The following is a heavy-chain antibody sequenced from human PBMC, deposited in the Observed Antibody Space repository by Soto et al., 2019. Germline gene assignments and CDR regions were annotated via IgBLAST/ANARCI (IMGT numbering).Heavy chain of an antibody. J-gene: IGHJ4*02. CDR2: ISYDGSNK. Sequence: GGSLRLSCAASGFTFSSYAMHWVRQAPGKGLEWVAVISYDGSNKYYADSVKGRFTISRDNSKNTLYLQMNSLRAEDTAVYYCARGDDYYGSGIPSDYWGQGTQVTVSS. CDR3: ARGDDYYGSGIPSDY. V-gene: IGHV3-30-3*01. D-gene: IGHD3-10*01. CDR1: GFTFSSYA.